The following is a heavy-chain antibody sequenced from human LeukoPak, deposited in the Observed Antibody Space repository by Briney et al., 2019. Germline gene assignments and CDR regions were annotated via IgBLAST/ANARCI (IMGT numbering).Heavy chain of an antibody. CDR2: MRSKAYGGTT. CDR1: GFTFGDYA. V-gene: IGHV3-49*03. J-gene: IGHJ4*02. D-gene: IGHD6-6*01. CDR3: TRDSGSSVFDY. Sequence: GRSLRLSCTASGFTFGDYAMSWFRQAPGKGMEWEGFMRSKAYGGTTEYAASVKGIFTISRDDSKSIAYLQMNSLKTEDTAVYYCTRDSGSSVFDYWGQGTLVTVSS.